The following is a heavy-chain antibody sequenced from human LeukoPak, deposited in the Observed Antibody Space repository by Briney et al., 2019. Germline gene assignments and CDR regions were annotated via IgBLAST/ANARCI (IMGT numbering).Heavy chain of an antibody. CDR2: INPNSGGT. Sequence: ASVKVSCKASGYTFTGYYMHWVRRAPGQGLKWMGWINPNSGGTNYAQKFQGRVTMTRDTSISTAYMELSRLRSDDTAVYYCATFYPAATGHDYWGQGTLVTVSS. CDR1: GYTFTGYY. D-gene: IGHD2-2*01. CDR3: ATFYPAATGHDY. J-gene: IGHJ4*02. V-gene: IGHV1-2*02.